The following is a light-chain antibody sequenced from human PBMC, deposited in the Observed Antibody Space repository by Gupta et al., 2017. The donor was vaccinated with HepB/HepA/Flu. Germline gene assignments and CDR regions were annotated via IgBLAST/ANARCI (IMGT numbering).Light chain of an antibody. J-gene: IGKJ1*01. V-gene: IGKV1-27*01. CDR2: DAS. Sequence: DIQMTQSPSSLSASVGDRITITCRASQDISHYLAWYQQKPGKVPKLLIYDASTLQTGVPSRFSGSGSGTDFTLTISSLQPEDFATYYCQKYNSAPRWTFGQGTKVEI. CDR1: QDISHY. CDR3: QKYNSAPRWT.